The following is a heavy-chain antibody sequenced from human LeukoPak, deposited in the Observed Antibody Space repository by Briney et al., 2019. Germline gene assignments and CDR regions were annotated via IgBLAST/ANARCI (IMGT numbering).Heavy chain of an antibody. CDR1: GGSFSGYY. D-gene: IGHD2-21*01. CDR3: AGTWVDYSPSYYYGMDV. J-gene: IGHJ6*02. Sequence: SETLSLTCAVYGGSFSGYYWSWIRQPPGKGLEWIGEINHSGSTNYNPSLKSRVTISVDTSKNQFSLKLSSVTAADTAVYYCAGTWVDYSPSYYYGMDVWGQGTTVTVSS. CDR2: INHSGST. V-gene: IGHV4-34*01.